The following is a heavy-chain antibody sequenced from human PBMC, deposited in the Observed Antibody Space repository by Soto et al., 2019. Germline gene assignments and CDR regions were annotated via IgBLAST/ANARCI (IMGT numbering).Heavy chain of an antibody. CDR1: GDSFNDYY. V-gene: IGHV1-2*04. Sequence: QVQLVQSGAEVRKPGASVTVSCRSSGDSFNDYYIHWVRQAPGQGFDWMGWINPNGGVTKYAPKFQGWVSMTRHTSIRTVYMQLSRLRSDDTSVYYCARESGGATATFDLYYFYMDVWGTGTTVTVSS. J-gene: IGHJ6*03. D-gene: IGHD5-12*01. CDR2: INPNGGVT. CDR3: ARESGGATATFDLYYFYMDV.